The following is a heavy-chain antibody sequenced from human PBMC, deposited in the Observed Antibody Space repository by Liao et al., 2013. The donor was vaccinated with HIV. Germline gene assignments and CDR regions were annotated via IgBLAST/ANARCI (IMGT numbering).Heavy chain of an antibody. CDR3: ARVHGDYVDPYYFDY. CDR1: GGSISSGSYY. CDR2: IYYSGST. Sequence: QVQLQESGPGLVKPSQTLSLTCTVSGGSISSGSYYWSWIRQPAGKGLEWIGSIYYSGSTYYNPSLKRRVTISVDTSKNQFSLKLSSVTAADTAVYYCARVHGDYVDPYYFDYWAREPWSPSPQ. D-gene: IGHD4-17*01. V-gene: IGHV4-61*02. J-gene: IGHJ4*02.